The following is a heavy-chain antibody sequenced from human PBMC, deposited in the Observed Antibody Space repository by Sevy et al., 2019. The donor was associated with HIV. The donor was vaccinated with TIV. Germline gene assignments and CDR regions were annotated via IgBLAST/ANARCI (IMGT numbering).Heavy chain of an antibody. V-gene: IGHV1-2*02. D-gene: IGHD3-22*01. CDR2: INPKTGGT. J-gene: IGHJ4*02. CDR3: ARMGDYFDTSGYYPLKY. CDR1: GYTFTGYY. Sequence: ASVKVSCKASGYTFTGYYVHWLRQAPGQGLEWMGWINPKTGGTYFAKKFQDRVTMTTGTSITTPYLELSGLGFDDTAVYYCARMGDYFDTSGYYPLKYWGQGTLVTVSS.